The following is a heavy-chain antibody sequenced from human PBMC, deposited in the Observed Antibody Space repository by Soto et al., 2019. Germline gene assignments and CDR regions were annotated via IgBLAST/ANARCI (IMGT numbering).Heavy chain of an antibody. CDR3: AREDSSGDSCWFDP. Sequence: QVPLVESGGGLVKPGGSLRLSCAASGFIFSDHYMSWIRQAPGKGLEWLSYISNSGSNIYYADSVKGRFTISRDNAKNSLYLQMNGLRAEATAVYYCAREDSSGDSCWFDPWGHGTLVTVSS. CDR2: ISNSGSNI. J-gene: IGHJ5*02. V-gene: IGHV3-11*01. D-gene: IGHD2-15*01. CDR1: GFIFSDHY.